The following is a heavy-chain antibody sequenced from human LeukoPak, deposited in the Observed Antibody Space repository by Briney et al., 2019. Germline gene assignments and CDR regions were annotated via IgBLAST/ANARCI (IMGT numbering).Heavy chain of an antibody. J-gene: IGHJ4*02. D-gene: IGHD5-18*01. CDR1: GGSFSGYY. CDR2: INHSGST. V-gene: IGHV4-34*01. CDR3: ARGKPKAWIQLWLRYFDY. Sequence: SETLSLTCAVYGGSFSGYYWSWIRQPPGKGLEWIGEINHSGSTNYNPSLKSRVTISVDTSKDQFSLKLSSVTAADTAVYYCARGKPKAWIQLWLRYFDYWGQGTLVTVSS.